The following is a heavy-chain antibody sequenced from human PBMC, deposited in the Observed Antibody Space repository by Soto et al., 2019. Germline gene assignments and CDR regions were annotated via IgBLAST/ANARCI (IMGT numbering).Heavy chain of an antibody. D-gene: IGHD3-3*01. CDR1: GYTFTSYY. CDR3: ARESGLLEWLSPYYYYYGMDV. Sequence: ASVKVSCKASGYTFTSYYMHWVRQAPGQGLEWMGIINPSGGSTSYAQRFQGRVTMTRDTSTSTVYMELSSLRSEDTAVYYCARESGLLEWLSPYYYYYGMDVWGQGTTVTVSS. J-gene: IGHJ6*02. CDR2: INPSGGST. V-gene: IGHV1-46*01.